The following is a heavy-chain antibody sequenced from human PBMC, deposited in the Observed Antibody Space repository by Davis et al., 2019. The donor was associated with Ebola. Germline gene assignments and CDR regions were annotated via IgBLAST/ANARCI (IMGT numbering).Heavy chain of an antibody. CDR2: INPSGGST. CDR1: GYTFTSYY. V-gene: IGHV1-46*01. CDR3: ARDLIAARPDEDY. Sequence: ASVKVSCKASGYTFTSYYMHWERQAPGQGLEWMGIINPSGGSTSYAQKFQGRVTMTRATSTSTVYMELSSLRSEDTAVYYCARDLIAARPDEDYWGQGTLVTVSS. J-gene: IGHJ4*02. D-gene: IGHD6-6*01.